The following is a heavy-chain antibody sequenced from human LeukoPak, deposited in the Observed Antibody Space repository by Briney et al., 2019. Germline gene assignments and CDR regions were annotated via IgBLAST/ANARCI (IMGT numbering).Heavy chain of an antibody. CDR2: FDPEDGET. J-gene: IGHJ4*02. D-gene: IGHD3-10*01. CDR3: ATDLHGSGSFDY. Sequence: WASVKVSCKVSGYTLTELSMHWVRQAPGKGLEWMEGFDPEDGETIYAQKFQGRVTMTEDTSTDTAYMELSSLRSEDTAVYYRATDLHGSGSFDYWGQGTLVTVSS. CDR1: GYTLTELS. V-gene: IGHV1-24*01.